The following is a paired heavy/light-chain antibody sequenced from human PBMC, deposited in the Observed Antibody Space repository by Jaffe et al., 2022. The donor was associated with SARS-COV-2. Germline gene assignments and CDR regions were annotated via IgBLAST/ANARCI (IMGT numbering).Light chain of an antibody. CDR3: QHYNDWVGT. Sequence: EIVMTQSPVTLSVSPGERVTLSCRARQSVSNNLAWYQHKPGQAPRLLIYGASTRATGIPDRFSGSGSGAEFTLTISSLQSEDFAVYYCQHYNDWVGTFGQGTKVEIK. V-gene: IGKV3-15*01. CDR1: QSVSNN. J-gene: IGKJ2*01. CDR2: GAS.
Heavy chain of an antibody. D-gene: IGHD2-8*02. J-gene: IGHJ4*02. CDR1: GFTVSSNY. CDR2: TYSSGNT. Sequence: EVQLVESGGGLVQPGGSLRLSCAASGFTVSSNYVSWVRQAPGKGLEWVSTTYSSGNTYYIDSVKGRFTISRDSSKNTLYLQMNSLRAEDTAVYYCAKIPAGFCTGSTCPTVDYWGQGTLVTVSS. CDR3: AKIPAGFCTGSTCPTVDY. V-gene: IGHV3-66*02.